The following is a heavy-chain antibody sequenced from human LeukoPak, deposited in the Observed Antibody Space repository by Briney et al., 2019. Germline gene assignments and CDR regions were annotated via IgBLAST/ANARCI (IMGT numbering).Heavy chain of an antibody. CDR2: IRYDGSNK. CDR1: GFTFSSYG. J-gene: IGHJ5*02. V-gene: IGHV3-30*02. Sequence: GGSLRLSCAASGFTFSSYGMHWVRQAPGKGLEWVAFIRYDGSNKYYADSVKGRFTISRDNSKNTLYLQMNSLRAEDTAVYYCAKDRSPGLNWFDPWGQGTLVTVSS. D-gene: IGHD2-8*02. CDR3: AKDRSPGLNWFDP.